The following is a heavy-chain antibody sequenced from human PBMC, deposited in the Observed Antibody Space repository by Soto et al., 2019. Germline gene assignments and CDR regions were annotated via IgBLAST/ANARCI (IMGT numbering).Heavy chain of an antibody. CDR3: ARGFYETSGVDY. D-gene: IGHD3-22*01. V-gene: IGHV1-46*01. Sequence: ASVKVSYKASVNTFTSYYLFWLRQAPGQGLEWMGIINPSGGSTGYAEKFQGRVTMTRDTSTSTVYMELSSLRSEDTAVYYCARGFYETSGVDYWGQGTLVTVSS. CDR2: INPSGGST. CDR1: VNTFTSYY. J-gene: IGHJ4*02.